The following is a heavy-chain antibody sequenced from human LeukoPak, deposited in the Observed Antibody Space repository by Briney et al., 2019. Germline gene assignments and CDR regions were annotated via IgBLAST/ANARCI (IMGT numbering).Heavy chain of an antibody. CDR1: GFTFSSYW. V-gene: IGHV3-74*01. CDR2: INSDGSST. CDR3: ASVRYSDWSPFDY. J-gene: IGHJ4*02. D-gene: IGHD3-9*01. Sequence: GGSLRLSCAASGFTFSSYWMHWVRQAPGKGLVWVSRINSDGSSTSYADSVKGRFTISRDNAKNTLYLRMNSLGAEDTAVYYCASVRYSDWSPFDYWGQGTLVTVSS.